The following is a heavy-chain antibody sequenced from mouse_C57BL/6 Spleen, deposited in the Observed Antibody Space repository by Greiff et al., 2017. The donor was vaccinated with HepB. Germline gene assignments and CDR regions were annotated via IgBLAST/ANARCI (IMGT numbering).Heavy chain of an antibody. J-gene: IGHJ3*01. Sequence: VQLQQSGAELVRPGSSVKLSCKASGYTFTSYWMDWVKQRPGQGLEWIGNIYPSDSETHYNQKFKDKATLTVDKSSSTAYMQLSSLKAEDSAVYYCARGWGKLPWFAYWGQGTLVTVSA. CDR1: GYTFTSYW. V-gene: IGHV1-61*01. D-gene: IGHD1-1*02. CDR3: ARGWGKLPWFAY. CDR2: IYPSDSET.